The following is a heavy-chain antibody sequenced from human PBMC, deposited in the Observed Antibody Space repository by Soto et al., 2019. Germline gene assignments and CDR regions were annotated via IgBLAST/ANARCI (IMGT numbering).Heavy chain of an antibody. V-gene: IGHV3-23*01. J-gene: IGHJ4*02. CDR2: ISNSFSDGNT. CDR3: AKVFSPEGGNYFDH. Sequence: GGSLRLSCSASGFTFINFAMNWVRQAPRKGLEWVSAISNSFSDGNTHYADSVKGRFTISRDNDKNTVFLEIDSLRAEDTAVYYCAKVFSPEGGNYFDHWGPGTLVTVSS. CDR1: GFTFINFA.